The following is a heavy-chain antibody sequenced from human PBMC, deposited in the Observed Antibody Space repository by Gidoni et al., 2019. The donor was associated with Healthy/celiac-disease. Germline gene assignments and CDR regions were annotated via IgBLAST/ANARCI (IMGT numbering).Heavy chain of an antibody. CDR2: IWYDGSNK. V-gene: IGHV3-33*08. D-gene: IGHD2-15*01. Sequence: QVQLVESGGGVVQPGRSLRLSCAASGFPLSSYGLHWVRQAPGKGLEWVAVIWYDGSNKYYADSVKGRFTISRDNSKNTLYLQMNSLRAEDTAVYYCARGGDMSPPDAFDIWGQGTMVTVSS. J-gene: IGHJ3*02. CDR1: GFPLSSYG. CDR3: ARGGDMSPPDAFDI.